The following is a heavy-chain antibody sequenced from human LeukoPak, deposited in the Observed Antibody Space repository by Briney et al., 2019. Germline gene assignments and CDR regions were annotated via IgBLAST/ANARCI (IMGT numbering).Heavy chain of an antibody. V-gene: IGHV1-2*02. J-gene: IGHJ3*02. CDR1: GYTFTGYY. D-gene: IGHD3-3*01. CDR2: INPNSGGT. Sequence: ASVKVSCKASGYTFTGYYMHWVQQAPGQGLEWMGWINPNSGGTNYAQKFQGRVTMTRDTSISTAYMELSRLRSDDTAVYYCARDYDFWSGYSKGAFDIWGQGTMVTVSS. CDR3: ARDYDFWSGYSKGAFDI.